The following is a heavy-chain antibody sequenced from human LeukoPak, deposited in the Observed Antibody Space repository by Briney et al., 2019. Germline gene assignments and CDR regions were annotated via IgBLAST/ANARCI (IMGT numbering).Heavy chain of an antibody. CDR3: AKMVGSSWNHKPSNYFDY. CDR2: ISYDGRNK. Sequence: GGSLRLSCAASGFSFSSYGMHWVRQAPGKGLEWVAVISYDGRNKYYADSVKGRFTISRDTSKNTLYLQMNSLRAEDTAVYYCAKMVGSSWNHKPSNYFDYWGQGTLVTVSS. CDR1: GFSFSSYG. J-gene: IGHJ4*02. V-gene: IGHV3-30*18. D-gene: IGHD6-13*01.